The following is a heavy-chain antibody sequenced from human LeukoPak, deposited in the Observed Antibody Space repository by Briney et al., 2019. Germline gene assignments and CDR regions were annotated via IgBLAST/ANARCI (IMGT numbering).Heavy chain of an antibody. CDR1: GGSISSGSYY. CDR3: ARGLYGSGSDFFDY. J-gene: IGHJ4*02. CDR2: IYTSGST. V-gene: IGHV4-61*02. D-gene: IGHD3-10*01. Sequence: SETLSLTCTVSGGSISSGSYYRSWIRQPAGKGLEWIGRIYTSGSTNYNPSLKSRVTISVDTSKNQFSLKLSSVTAADTAVYYCARGLYGSGSDFFDYWGQGTLVTVSS.